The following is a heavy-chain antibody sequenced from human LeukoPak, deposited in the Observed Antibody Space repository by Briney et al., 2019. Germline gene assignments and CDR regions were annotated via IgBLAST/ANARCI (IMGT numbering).Heavy chain of an antibody. CDR3: ARAAPYYYDSSGYSAFDS. J-gene: IGHJ3*02. V-gene: IGHV3-48*02. CDR1: EFTFRSYI. D-gene: IGHD3-22*01. CDR2: ISSTSSTI. Sequence: GGSLRLSCAASEFTFRSYIMHWVRQAPGKGLEWVSYISSTSSTIYYADSVKGRFTISRDNAKNSLYLQMNSLRDEDTAVYYCARAAPYYYDSSGYSAFDSWGQGTMVTVSA.